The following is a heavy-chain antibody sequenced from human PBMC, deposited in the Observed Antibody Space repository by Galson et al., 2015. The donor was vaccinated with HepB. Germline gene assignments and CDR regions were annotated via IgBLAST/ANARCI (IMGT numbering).Heavy chain of an antibody. CDR1: GDSVSSNSAA. V-gene: IGHV6-1*01. CDR2: TYYRSKWYN. D-gene: IGHD2-2*01. J-gene: IGHJ6*03. Sequence: CAISGDSVSSNSAAWNWIRQSPSRGLEWLGRTYYRSKWYNDYAVSVKSRITINPDTSKNQFSLQLNSVTPEDTAVYYCARDGCSSTSCYRPYYYYMDVWGKGTTGTVSS. CDR3: ARDGCSSTSCYRPYYYYMDV.